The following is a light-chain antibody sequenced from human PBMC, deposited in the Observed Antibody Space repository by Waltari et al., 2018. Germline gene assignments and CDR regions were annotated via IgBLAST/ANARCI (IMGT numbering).Light chain of an antibody. CDR2: DTS. J-gene: IGKJ4*01. V-gene: IGKV3-20*01. Sequence: EIVLTQSPGTVSFSLGESAALSCRASQSVSSNNVAWFQHKRVQAPRLLIFDTSTRAAGIPDRFGGSGSGTDFTLTISRLESEDSAVYYCHQYDTSPLTFCGGTQVEI. CDR3: HQYDTSPLT. CDR1: QSVSSNN.